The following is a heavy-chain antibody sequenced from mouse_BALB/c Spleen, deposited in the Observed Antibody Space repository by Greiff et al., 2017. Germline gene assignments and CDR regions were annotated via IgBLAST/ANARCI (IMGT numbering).Heavy chain of an antibody. J-gene: IGHJ4*01. CDR2: IYPSDSYT. CDR1: GYTFTSYW. V-gene: IGHV1-69*02. D-gene: IGHD1-3*01. CDR3: TRKWAMDY. Sequence: VQLQQSGAELVRPGASVKLSCKASGYTFTSYWINWVKQRPGQGLEWIGNIYPSDSYTNYNQKFKDKATLTVDKSSSTAYMQLSSPTSEDSAVYYCTRKWAMDYWGQGTSVTVSS.